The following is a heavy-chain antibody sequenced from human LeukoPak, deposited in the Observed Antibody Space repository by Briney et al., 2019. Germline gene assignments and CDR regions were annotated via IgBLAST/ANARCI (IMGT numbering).Heavy chain of an antibody. V-gene: IGHV4-38-2*02. J-gene: IGHJ4*02. Sequence: PSETLSLTCTVSGYPISSGYYWGWIRQPPGKGLEWIGSIYHSGSTYYNPSLKSRVTISVDTSKNQFSLKLSSVTAADTAVYYCGYRGYWGQGTLVTVSS. CDR3: GYRGY. CDR1: GYPISSGYY. CDR2: IYHSGST. D-gene: IGHD4-11*01.